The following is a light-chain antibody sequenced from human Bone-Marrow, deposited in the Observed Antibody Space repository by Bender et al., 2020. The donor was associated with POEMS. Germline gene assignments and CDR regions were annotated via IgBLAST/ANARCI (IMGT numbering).Light chain of an antibody. CDR2: EDN. V-gene: IGLV6-57*03. CDR1: SGSIASNY. CDR3: QSYDSSNPGGV. J-gene: IGLJ3*02. Sequence: NFMLTQPHSVSESPGKTVTISCTRSSGSIASNYVQWYQQRPGSAPTIVIYEDNQRPSGVPDRFSGSIDSSSNSASLTISGLKTEDEADYYCQSYDSSNPGGVFGGGTKLTVL.